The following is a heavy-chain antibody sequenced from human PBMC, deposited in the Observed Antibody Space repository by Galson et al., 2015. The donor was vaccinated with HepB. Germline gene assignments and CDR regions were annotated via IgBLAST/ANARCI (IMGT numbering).Heavy chain of an antibody. D-gene: IGHD2-8*01. CDR1: GFTFSSYG. CDR3: AKEKTGMLCDY. Sequence: SLRLSCAASGFTFSSYGMHWVRQAPGKGLEWVAVISYDGSNKYYADSVKGRFTISRDNSKNTLYLQMNSLRAEDTAVYYCAKEKTGMLCDYWGQGTLVTVSS. CDR2: ISYDGSNK. J-gene: IGHJ4*02. V-gene: IGHV3-30*18.